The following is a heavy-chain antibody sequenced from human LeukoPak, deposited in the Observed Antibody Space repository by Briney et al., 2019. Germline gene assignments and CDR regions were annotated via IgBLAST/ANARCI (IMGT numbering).Heavy chain of an antibody. CDR2: IYYSGSA. CDR1: GGSISSYY. V-gene: IGHV4-59*01. D-gene: IGHD5-18*01. Sequence: SETLSLTCTVSGGSISSYYWSWIRQPPGKGLEWIGYIYYSGSANYNPSLKSRVTISVDTSKNQFSLKLSSVTAADTAVYYCAIEDFGYSGINYGMDVWGQGTTVTVSS. J-gene: IGHJ6*02. CDR3: AIEDFGYSGINYGMDV.